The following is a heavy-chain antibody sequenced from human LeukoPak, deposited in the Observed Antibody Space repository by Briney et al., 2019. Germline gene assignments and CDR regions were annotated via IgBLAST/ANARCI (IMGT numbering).Heavy chain of an antibody. CDR2: ISYDGSNK. V-gene: IGHV3-30*18. D-gene: IGHD4-17*01. CDR1: GFTFSSYG. Sequence: GGFLRLSCAASGFTFSSYGMHWVRQAPGKGLEWVAVISYDGSNKYYADSVKGRFTISRDNSKNTLYLQMNSLRAEDTAVYYCAKEGFMTTPDHWGQGTLVTVSS. J-gene: IGHJ5*02. CDR3: AKEGFMTTPDH.